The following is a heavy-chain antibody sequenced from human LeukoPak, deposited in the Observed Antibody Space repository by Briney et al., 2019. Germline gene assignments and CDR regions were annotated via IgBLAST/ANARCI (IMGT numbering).Heavy chain of an antibody. CDR1: GYTFSSYW. D-gene: IGHD6-13*01. Sequence: GESLKISCQASGYTFSSYWIALVRQIPGKGLECMGLIYPLDSDVKYSPSFQGQVTISADKSISTAYLQWSSLKASDTAMYCCARARRSSTPEVGDVFKTWYFFEYWGQGALVTVSS. V-gene: IGHV5-51*01. CDR3: ARARRSSTPEVGDVFKTWYFFEY. J-gene: IGHJ4*02. CDR2: IYPLDSDV.